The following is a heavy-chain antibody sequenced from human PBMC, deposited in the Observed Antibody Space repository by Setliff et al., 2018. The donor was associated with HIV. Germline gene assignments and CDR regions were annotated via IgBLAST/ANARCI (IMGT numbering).Heavy chain of an antibody. CDR3: ASGYYDSSGYYWYFDL. J-gene: IGHJ2*01. Sequence: PSETLSLTCTVSGGSISSYYWSWIRQPPGKGLEWIGYIYTSGSTNYNPSLKSRVTISVDTSKNQFSLKLSSVTAADTAVYYCASGYYDSSGYYWYFDLWGRGTLVTVSS. CDR1: GGSISSYY. V-gene: IGHV4-4*09. D-gene: IGHD3-22*01. CDR2: IYTSGST.